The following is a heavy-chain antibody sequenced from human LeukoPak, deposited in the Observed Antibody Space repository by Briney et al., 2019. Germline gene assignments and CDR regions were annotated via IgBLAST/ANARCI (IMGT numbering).Heavy chain of an antibody. CDR1: GDTFTSYY. V-gene: IGHV1-2*02. CDR3: PRVVRVGAADNNWFDP. CDR2: INPNSGGT. D-gene: IGHD6-13*01. Sequence: GASVKLSCKASGDTFTSYYMHWVRQAPGQGLEWMGWINPNSGGTNYAPKFQGRITMTRDTTISTAYMERSRLRSDETAVYYCPRVVRVGAADNNWFDPWGQGTLVTVSS. J-gene: IGHJ5*02.